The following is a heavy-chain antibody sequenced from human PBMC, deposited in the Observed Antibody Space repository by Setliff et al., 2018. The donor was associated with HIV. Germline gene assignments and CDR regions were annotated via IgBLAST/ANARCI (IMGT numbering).Heavy chain of an antibody. Sequence: ASVKVSCKASGYTSTTYDINWVRQAAGQGLEWMGWMNPNSGNTGYAQRFQGRLTMTRNTSISTAYMELNSPMSEDTAVYFCAIRREVVVATTRRGLDIWGQGTMVTVSS. D-gene: IGHD2-15*01. CDR1: GYTSTTYD. J-gene: IGHJ3*02. CDR2: MNPNSGNT. CDR3: AIRREVVVATTRRGLDI. V-gene: IGHV1-8*02.